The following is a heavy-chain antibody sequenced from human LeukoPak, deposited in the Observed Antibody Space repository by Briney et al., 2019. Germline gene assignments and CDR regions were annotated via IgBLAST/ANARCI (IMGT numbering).Heavy chain of an antibody. V-gene: IGHV3-30*02. Sequence: PGGSLRLSCAASGFTFSSYAMSWVRQAPGKGLEWVAFIRYDGSNKYYADSVKGRFTISRDNSKNTLYLQMNSLRAEDTAVYYCAKGLRDYSNYYFDYWGQGTLVTVSS. J-gene: IGHJ4*02. D-gene: IGHD4-11*01. CDR3: AKGLRDYSNYYFDY. CDR2: IRYDGSNK. CDR1: GFTFSSYA.